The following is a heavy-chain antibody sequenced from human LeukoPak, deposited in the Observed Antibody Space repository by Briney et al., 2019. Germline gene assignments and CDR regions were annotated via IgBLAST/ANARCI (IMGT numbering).Heavy chain of an antibody. J-gene: IGHJ4*02. CDR1: GFTVSTYR. CDR3: ARDLSY. Sequence: GGSLRLSCAASGFTVSTYRMNWVRQAPGKGLEWLTNIKQDGSERLYVDSVKGRFTISRDNANNSLYLQMNSLRAEDTAVYYCARDLSYWGQGTLVTVSS. CDR2: IKQDGSER. V-gene: IGHV3-7*01.